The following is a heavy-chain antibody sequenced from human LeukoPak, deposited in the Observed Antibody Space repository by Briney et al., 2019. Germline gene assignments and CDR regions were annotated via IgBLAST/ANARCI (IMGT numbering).Heavy chain of an antibody. Sequence: GGSLRLSCAASGFTFSSYSMNWVRQAPGKGLEWVSSISSSSSYIYYADSVKGRFTISRDNAKNSLYLQMNSLRAEDTAVYYCASAQWELNYYYMDVWGKGTTVTISS. J-gene: IGHJ6*03. CDR2: ISSSSSYI. CDR3: ASAQWELNYYYMDV. CDR1: GFTFSSYS. V-gene: IGHV3-21*01. D-gene: IGHD1-26*01.